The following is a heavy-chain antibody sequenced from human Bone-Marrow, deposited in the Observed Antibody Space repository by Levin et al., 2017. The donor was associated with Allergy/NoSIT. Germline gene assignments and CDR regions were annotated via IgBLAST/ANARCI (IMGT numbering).Heavy chain of an antibody. J-gene: IGHJ2*01. Sequence: GGSLRLSCAASGFTFSNSWMSWVRQAPGKGLEWVGRIKSKSDGGTTDYAAPVKGRFTISRDDSKNTLYLQMNSLKTEDAAVYYCSTYKNWYFDLWGRGTLVTVSS. V-gene: IGHV3-15*01. CDR2: IKSKSDGGTT. CDR3: STYKNWYFDL. CDR1: GFTFSNSW. D-gene: IGHD1-1*01.